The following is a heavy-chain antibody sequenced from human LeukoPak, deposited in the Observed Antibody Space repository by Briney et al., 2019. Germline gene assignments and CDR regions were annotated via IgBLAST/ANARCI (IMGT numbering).Heavy chain of an antibody. Sequence: PGGSLRLSCAASGFNFSINWMTWVRQAPGKGLEWVANIQGDGVEKNYVESVKGRFIISRDNTKDSLYLQMNSLRAEDTAIYYCARGPQFSGPGWFDPWGQGTLVTVSS. V-gene: IGHV3-7*04. D-gene: IGHD3-10*01. J-gene: IGHJ5*02. CDR1: GFNFSINW. CDR2: IQGDGVEK. CDR3: ARGPQFSGPGWFDP.